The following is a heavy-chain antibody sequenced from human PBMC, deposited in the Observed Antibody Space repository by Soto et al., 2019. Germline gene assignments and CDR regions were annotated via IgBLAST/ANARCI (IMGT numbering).Heavy chain of an antibody. V-gene: IGHV3-33*01. Sequence: GGSLRLSCAASGFTFSSYGMHWVRQAPGEGLEWVAVIWYDGSTEYYADSVKGRFTISRDNSKNTLYLQMNSLRAEDTAVYYCARDSGGSHYFDYWGQGTLVTVSS. CDR1: GFTFSSYG. D-gene: IGHD2-15*01. CDR2: IWYDGSTE. CDR3: ARDSGGSHYFDY. J-gene: IGHJ4*02.